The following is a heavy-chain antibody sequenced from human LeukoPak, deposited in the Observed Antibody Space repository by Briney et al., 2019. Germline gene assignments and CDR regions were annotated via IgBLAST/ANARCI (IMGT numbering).Heavy chain of an antibody. D-gene: IGHD3-3*01. CDR2: INHSGST. CDR1: GGSFSGYY. CDR3: ARDRGRLRFSDY. J-gene: IGHJ4*02. Sequence: PSETLSLTCAVYGGSFSGYYWSWIRQPPGKGLEWIGEINHSGSTNYNPSLKSRVTISVGTSKNQFSLKLSSVTAADTAVYYCARDRGRLRFSDYWGQGTLVTVSS. V-gene: IGHV4-34*01.